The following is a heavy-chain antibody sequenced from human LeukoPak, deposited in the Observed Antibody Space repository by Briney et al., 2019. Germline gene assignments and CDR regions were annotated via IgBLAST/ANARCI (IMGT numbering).Heavy chain of an antibody. D-gene: IGHD3-22*01. V-gene: IGHV1-18*01. CDR1: GYTFTSYG. J-gene: IGHJ4*02. CDR3: ARDTTPVYYYDSSGYSYFDY. CDR2: ISAYNGNT. Sequence: ASVKVSCKASGYTFTSYGISWVRQAPGQGLEWMGWISAYNGNTNYAQKLQGRVTMTTDTSTSTAYMELRSLRSDDTAVYYCARDTTPVYYYDSSGYSYFDYWGQGTLVTVSS.